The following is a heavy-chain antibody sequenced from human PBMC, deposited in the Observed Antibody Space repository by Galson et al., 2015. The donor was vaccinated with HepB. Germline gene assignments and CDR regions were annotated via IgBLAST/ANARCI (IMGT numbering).Heavy chain of an antibody. Sequence: SLRLSCAASGFTFSNAWMSWVRQAPGKGLEWVGRIKSKTDGGTTDYAAPVKGRFTISRDDSKNTLYLQMNSLKTEDTAVYYCTTVPRSSGWYVPVVGWGQGTLVTVSS. D-gene: IGHD6-19*01. J-gene: IGHJ4*02. CDR1: GFTFSNAW. CDR3: TTVPRSSGWYVPVVG. V-gene: IGHV3-15*01. CDR2: IKSKTDGGTT.